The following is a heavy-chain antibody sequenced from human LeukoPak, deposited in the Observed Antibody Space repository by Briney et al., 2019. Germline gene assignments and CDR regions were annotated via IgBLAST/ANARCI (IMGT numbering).Heavy chain of an antibody. Sequence: GRSLRLSCAASGFTFSSYAMHWVRQAPGKGLEWVSAISGSGDSTYYADSVKGRFTISRDISKNTLYLQMNSLRAEDTAVYYCAKESGMADFDYWGQGTLVTVSS. D-gene: IGHD1-26*01. J-gene: IGHJ4*02. CDR1: GFTFSSYA. CDR3: AKESGMADFDY. CDR2: ISGSGDST. V-gene: IGHV3-23*01.